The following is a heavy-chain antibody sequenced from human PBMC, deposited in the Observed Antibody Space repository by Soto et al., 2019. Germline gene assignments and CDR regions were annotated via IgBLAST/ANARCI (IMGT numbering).Heavy chain of an antibody. Sequence: GGPLRLSCAASGFTFRTYAMSWVRQAPGKWLEWVSTISGSGDSTYYADSVKGRFTISRDNSKNTLYLQMNSLRAEDTAVYYCAKGRCSGGSCRYHFDYLGQGTLVTVSS. D-gene: IGHD2-15*01. CDR3: AKGRCSGGSCRYHFDY. J-gene: IGHJ4*02. CDR2: ISGSGDST. V-gene: IGHV3-23*01. CDR1: GFTFRTYA.